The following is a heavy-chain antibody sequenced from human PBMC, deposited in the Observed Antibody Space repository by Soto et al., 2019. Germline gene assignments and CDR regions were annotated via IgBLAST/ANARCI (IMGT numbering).Heavy chain of an antibody. Sequence: GGSLRLSCAASGFTFSSYAMSWVRQAPGKELEWVSAISGSGGSTYYADSVKGRFTISRDNSKNTLYLQMNSLRAEDTAVYYCAKAGNLPGYYDFWSGYYEAHYYYYYMDVWGKGTTVTVSS. D-gene: IGHD3-3*01. CDR2: ISGSGGST. CDR1: GFTFSSYA. CDR3: AKAGNLPGYYDFWSGYYEAHYYYYYMDV. V-gene: IGHV3-23*01. J-gene: IGHJ6*03.